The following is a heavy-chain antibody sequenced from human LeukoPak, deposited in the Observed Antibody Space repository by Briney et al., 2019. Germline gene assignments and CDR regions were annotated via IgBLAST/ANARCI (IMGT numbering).Heavy chain of an antibody. V-gene: IGHV1-46*01. D-gene: IGHD2-2*01. CDR2: INPSGGST. CDR1: GYTFSSYY. Sequence: ASVKVPRKASGYTFSSYYMHWVRQAPGQGLEWMGMINPSGGSTNYAQRFQGRVTMTRDTSTSTVYMELSSLRSEDTAVYSCARVRYCTSTSCPDFDCWGQGTLVTVSS. J-gene: IGHJ4*02. CDR3: ARVRYCTSTSCPDFDC.